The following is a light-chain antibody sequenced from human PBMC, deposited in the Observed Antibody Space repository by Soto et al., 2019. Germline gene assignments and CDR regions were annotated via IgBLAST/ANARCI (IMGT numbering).Light chain of an antibody. V-gene: IGKV3D-20*02. J-gene: IGKJ5*01. CDR1: QTVSSNY. Sequence: EIILTQSPDTLSLSPGERATLSCRASQTVSSNYISWCQQRPGQAHGLLIYGASTWAAGIPDRFSGSGSGTDFTLTISSLEPQDSALYYCQQRSNWITFGQGTRLEIK. CDR2: GAS. CDR3: QQRSNWIT.